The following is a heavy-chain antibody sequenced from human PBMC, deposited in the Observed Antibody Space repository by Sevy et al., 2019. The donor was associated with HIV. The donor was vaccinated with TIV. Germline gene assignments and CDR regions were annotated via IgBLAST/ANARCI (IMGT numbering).Heavy chain of an antibody. CDR2: ITGSGGNT. J-gene: IGHJ6*02. D-gene: IGHD3-16*01. CDR3: AKGLSYKSYGEGNYYYYYGMDV. CDR1: GYIFSSYT. V-gene: IGHV3-23*01. Sequence: GGSLRLSCAASGYIFSSYTMTWVRQAPGKGLEWVSGITGSGGNTYYAGSVKGRFTISRDNSKGTLYLQMNNLRAEDTAVYYCAKGLSYKSYGEGNYYYYYGMDVWGQGTTVTVSS.